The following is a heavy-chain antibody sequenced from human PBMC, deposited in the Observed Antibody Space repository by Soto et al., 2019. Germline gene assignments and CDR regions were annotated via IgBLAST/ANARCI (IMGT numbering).Heavy chain of an antibody. V-gene: IGHV1-18*01. Sequence: ASVKVSCKASGYTFTSYGISWVRQAPGKGLEWMGWISAYNGNTNYAQKLQGRVTMTTDTSTSTAYMELRSLRSDDTAVYYCARDGGVVLVPAATYYYYGMDVWGQGTTVTVSS. D-gene: IGHD2-2*01. CDR3: ARDGGVVLVPAATYYYYGMDV. CDR2: ISAYNGNT. J-gene: IGHJ6*02. CDR1: GYTFTSYG.